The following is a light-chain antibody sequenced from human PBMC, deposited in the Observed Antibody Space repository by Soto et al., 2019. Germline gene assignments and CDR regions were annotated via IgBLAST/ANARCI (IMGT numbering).Light chain of an antibody. CDR1: QSVSSS. J-gene: IGKJ1*01. V-gene: IGKV3-15*01. CDR3: QQHNNWPLT. Sequence: EILMTQSPATLSVSPGERATLSCRASQSVSSSLAWYQHKSGQAPRLLIYAASTRATGVPARFSGSGSGTEFTLTISSLQSEDFAVYYCQQHNNWPLTFGQGTKVDIK. CDR2: AAS.